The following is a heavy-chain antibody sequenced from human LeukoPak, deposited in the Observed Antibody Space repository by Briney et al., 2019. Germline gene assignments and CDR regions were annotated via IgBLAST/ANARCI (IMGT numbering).Heavy chain of an antibody. CDR1: GYTFTSYG. CDR2: ISAYSGNT. Sequence: GASVKVSCRASGYTFTSYGITWVRQAPGQGLEWMGWISAYSGNTNYAQKLQGRVTMTTDTSTSTGYMELRSLRPDDTAVYYCARDGDSSGWVRVFDYWGQGTLVTVSS. V-gene: IGHV1-18*01. J-gene: IGHJ4*02. CDR3: ARDGDSSGWVRVFDY. D-gene: IGHD6-19*01.